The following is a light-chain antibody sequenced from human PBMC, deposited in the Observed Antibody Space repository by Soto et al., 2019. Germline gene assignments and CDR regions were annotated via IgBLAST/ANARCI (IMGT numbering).Light chain of an antibody. CDR1: QDISNY. CDR3: QKYNSAPHT. J-gene: IGKJ4*01. V-gene: IGKV1-27*01. CDR2: AAS. Sequence: DIQLTQSPSSLSASVGDRVTITCRTSQDISNYLAWYQQKPGKVPKLLIYAASTLHSGVPSRFSGGGSGTDFSLTISSLQPEDVATYDCQKYNSAPHTFGGGTKVE.